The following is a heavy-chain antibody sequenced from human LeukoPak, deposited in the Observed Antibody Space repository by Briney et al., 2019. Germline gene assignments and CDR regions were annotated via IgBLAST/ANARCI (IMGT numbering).Heavy chain of an antibody. CDR2: ISYDGSNK. V-gene: IGHV3-30-3*01. CDR1: GFTFSSYA. D-gene: IGHD6-6*01. CDR3: ARGGGGIYSSSFDY. Sequence: GGSLRLSCAASGFTFSSYAMHWVRQAPGKGLEWVAVISYDGSNKYYANSVKGRFTISRDNSKNTLYLQMNSLRAEDTAVYYCARGGGGIYSSSFDYWGQGTLVTVSS. J-gene: IGHJ4*02.